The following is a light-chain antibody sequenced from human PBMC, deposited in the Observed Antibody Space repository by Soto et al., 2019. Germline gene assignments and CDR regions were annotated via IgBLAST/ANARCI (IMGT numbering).Light chain of an antibody. V-gene: IGLV2-8*01. CDR3: LVYGRGGTLM. CDR2: EVS. Sequence: QSALTQPPSASGSPGQSVTISCAGTSSDVGGYNYVSWYQQYPGKVPKLMIYEVSERPSGVPDRFSGSKSGNTASLTISGLQPEDDADYYCLVYGRGGTLMFGGGTKLTVL. J-gene: IGLJ3*02. CDR1: SSDVGGYNY.